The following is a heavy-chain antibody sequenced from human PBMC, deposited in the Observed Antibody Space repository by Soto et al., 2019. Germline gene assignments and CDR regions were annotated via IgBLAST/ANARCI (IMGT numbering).Heavy chain of an antibody. V-gene: IGHV3-30-3*01. J-gene: IGHJ6*02. D-gene: IGHD3-10*02. CDR2: ISYDGSNT. CDR3: ARDHGMFLSYYYYGMDV. CDR1: GFTFSRFS. Sequence: PGGSLRLSCAASGFTFSRFSMHWVRQAPGKGLAWVAVISYDGSNTHYAESVKGRFNISRDDSKNTVYLQMNNLGGEDSAVYYCARDHGMFLSYYYYGMDVWGQGTTVTVSS.